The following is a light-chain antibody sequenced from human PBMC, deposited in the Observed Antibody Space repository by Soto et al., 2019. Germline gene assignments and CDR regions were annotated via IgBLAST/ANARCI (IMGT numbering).Light chain of an antibody. V-gene: IGLV2-23*01. Sequence: QSALTQPASVSGSPGQSITISCTGTSSDVGGRNLLSWYQQHPGKAPKAIIYEAYNRPSGVSPRYSGSKSGNTASLTISGLQDEDEADYYCCSYPGGTLVYVFGTGTKVTVL. J-gene: IGLJ1*01. CDR1: SSDVGGRNL. CDR2: EAY. CDR3: CSYPGGTLVYV.